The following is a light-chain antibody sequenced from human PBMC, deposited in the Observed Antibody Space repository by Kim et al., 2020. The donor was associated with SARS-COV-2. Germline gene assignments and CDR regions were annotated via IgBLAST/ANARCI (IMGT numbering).Light chain of an antibody. V-gene: IGKV3-15*01. CDR1: QTVNID. CDR2: GAS. J-gene: IGKJ1*01. CDR3: QQYDSLPRT. Sequence: EIVMTQSPATLSVSPGERVTLSCRASQTVNIDLAWYRQKPGQPPSLLIYGASTRATNIPARFSGSGSGTDFTLTINGLQSEDFAVYYCQQYDSLPRTFGQGTKVEI.